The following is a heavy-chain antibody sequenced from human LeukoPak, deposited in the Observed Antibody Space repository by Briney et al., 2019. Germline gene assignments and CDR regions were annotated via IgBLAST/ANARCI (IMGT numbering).Heavy chain of an antibody. CDR2: INTNNGNP. V-gene: IGHV7-4-1*02. J-gene: IGHJ3*02. D-gene: IGHD5-24*01. CDR3: ARDRWGDGYNYFHAFDI. Sequence: SVTVSCMTSGYTFTKYGLNWVRQAPGLGLEWMGWINTNNGNPTYAQGFTGRFVFSLDTSVNTTYLQISSLKAEDTAVYYCARDRWGDGYNYFHAFDIWGQGTMVTVSS. CDR1: GYTFTKYG.